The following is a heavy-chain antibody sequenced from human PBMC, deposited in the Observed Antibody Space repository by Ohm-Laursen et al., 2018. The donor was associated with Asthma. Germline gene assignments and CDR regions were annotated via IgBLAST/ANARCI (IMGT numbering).Heavy chain of an antibody. J-gene: IGHJ4*02. D-gene: IGHD3-3*01. V-gene: IGHV3-11*01. CDR1: GFTFSDYY. CDR3: AKDLEGTTFGVAPYFDY. Sequence: GSLRLSCAASGFTFSDYYMSWIRQAPGKGLEWVSYISSSGSTIYYADSVKGRFTISRDNAKNSLYLQMNSLRAEDTAVYYCAKDLEGTTFGVAPYFDYWGQGTLVTVSS. CDR2: ISSSGSTI.